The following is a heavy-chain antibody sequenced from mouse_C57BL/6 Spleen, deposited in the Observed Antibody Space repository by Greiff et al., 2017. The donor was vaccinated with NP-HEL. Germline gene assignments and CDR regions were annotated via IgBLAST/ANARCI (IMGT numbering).Heavy chain of an antibody. CDR2: ISGGGGNT. D-gene: IGHD1-1*01. Sequence: EVKLMESGGGLVKPGGSLKLSCAASGFTFSSYTMSWVRQTPEKRLEWVATISGGGGNTYYPDSVKGRFTISRDNAKNTLYLQMSSLRSEDTALYYCARQGSYGSSYWYFDVWGTGTTVTVSS. CDR1: GFTFSSYT. V-gene: IGHV5-9*01. J-gene: IGHJ1*03. CDR3: ARQGSYGSSYWYFDV.